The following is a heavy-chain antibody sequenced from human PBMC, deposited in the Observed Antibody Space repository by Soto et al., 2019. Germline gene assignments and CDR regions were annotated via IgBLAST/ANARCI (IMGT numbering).Heavy chain of an antibody. CDR2: INAGNGNT. V-gene: IGHV1-3*01. CDR3: ARSEATALDY. Sequence: GASVKVSCEASGYTFTSYAMHWVRQAPGQRLEWMGWINAGNGNTKYSQKFQGRVTISVDRSQNHFSLQLTSVTAADTAVYYCARSEATALDYWGQGTLVTVSS. J-gene: IGHJ4*02. CDR1: GYTFTSYA.